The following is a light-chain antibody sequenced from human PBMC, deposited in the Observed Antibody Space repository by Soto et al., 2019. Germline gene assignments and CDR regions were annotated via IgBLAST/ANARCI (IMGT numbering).Light chain of an antibody. CDR3: EQRSNWPT. CDR2: DAS. CDR1: QSVSSY. J-gene: IGKJ4*01. Sequence: EIVLTQSPATLPLSPGERATLSCRASQSVSSYLAWYQQKPGQAPRLLLYDASNRATRIPARFSGSGSGTDFSLSISSLKPEDFAVYYCEQRSNWPTFGGGTKVEIK. V-gene: IGKV3-11*01.